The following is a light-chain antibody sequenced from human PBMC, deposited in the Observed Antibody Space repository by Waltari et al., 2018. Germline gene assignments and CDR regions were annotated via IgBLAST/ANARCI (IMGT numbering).Light chain of an antibody. Sequence: DIVMTQSPDSLAVSLGERATNNCKSSQSVVYSSNNKNYLAWYQQKPGQPPKLLIYWASTRESGVPDRFSGNGSGTDFTLTISSLQAEDVAVYYCQQYYSTPYTFGQGTKLEIK. CDR3: QQYYSTPYT. CDR1: QSVVYSSNNKNY. J-gene: IGKJ2*01. V-gene: IGKV4-1*01. CDR2: WAS.